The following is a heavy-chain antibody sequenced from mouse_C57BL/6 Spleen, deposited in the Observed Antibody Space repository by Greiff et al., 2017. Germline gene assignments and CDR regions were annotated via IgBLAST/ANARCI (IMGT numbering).Heavy chain of an antibody. CDR2: INPNNGGT. V-gene: IGHV1-18*01. J-gene: IGHJ4*01. D-gene: IGHD1-1*01. CDR1: GYTFTDYN. CDR3: ARRVITTVVAGAMDY. Sequence: EVQLQQSGPELVKPGASVKIPCKASGYTFTDYNMDWVKQSHGKSLEWIGDINPNNGGTIYNQKFKGKATLTVDKSSSTAYMELRSLTSEDTAVYYCARRVITTVVAGAMDYWGQGTSVTVSS.